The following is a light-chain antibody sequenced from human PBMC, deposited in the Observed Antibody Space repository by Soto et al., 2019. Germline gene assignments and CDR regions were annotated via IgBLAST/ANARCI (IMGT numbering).Light chain of an antibody. CDR3: QHLNGYPQT. CDR1: QGISSY. Sequence: IQLTQSPSSLSASVGDRATITCRASQGISSYLVWYQQKPGKAPKLLLYAASTLQSGVASRFSGSGSGTDFTLTISSLQPEDVATYYCQHLNGYPQTFGGGTKVEIK. V-gene: IGKV1-9*01. J-gene: IGKJ4*01. CDR2: AAS.